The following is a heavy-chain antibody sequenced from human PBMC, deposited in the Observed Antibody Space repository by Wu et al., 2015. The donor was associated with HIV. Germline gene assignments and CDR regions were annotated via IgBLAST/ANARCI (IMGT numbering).Heavy chain of an antibody. CDR3: AREALSRYCSSTSCYTSTHDAFDI. CDR2: INPSGGST. V-gene: IGHV1-46*03. J-gene: IGHJ3*02. CDR1: GYTFTSYY. Sequence: QVQLVQSGAEVKKPGASVKVSCKASGYTFTSYYMHWVRQAPGQGLEWMGIINPSGGSTSYAQKFQGRVTMTRDTSTSTVYMELSSLRSEDTAVYYCAREALSRYCSSTSCYTSTHDAFDIWGQGTMVTVSS. D-gene: IGHD2-2*02.